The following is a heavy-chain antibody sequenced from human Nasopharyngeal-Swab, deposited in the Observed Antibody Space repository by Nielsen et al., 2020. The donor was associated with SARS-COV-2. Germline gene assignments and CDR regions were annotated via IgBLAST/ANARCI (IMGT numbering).Heavy chain of an antibody. D-gene: IGHD6-13*01. CDR2: IYYRGNT. Sequence: SETLSLTCNVSGGSINNYHWSWIRQPPGKGLEWIGYIYYRGNTNYSPSLKSRVTISVDTSKNQFSLKLTSVITADTAVYYCARGRYSSTWGAVDYFDFWGQGTLVTVSS. V-gene: IGHV4-59*01. CDR3: ARGRYSSTWGAVDYFDF. CDR1: GGSINNYH. J-gene: IGHJ4*02.